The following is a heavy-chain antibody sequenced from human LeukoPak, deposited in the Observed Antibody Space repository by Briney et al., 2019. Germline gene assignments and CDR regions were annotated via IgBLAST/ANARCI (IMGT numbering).Heavy chain of an antibody. Sequence: PSETLSLTCTVSGGSISFFYWSWIRQPPGKGLEWIGEINHSGSTNYNPSLKSRVTISVDTSKNQFSLKLSSVTAADTAVYYCARLGVTMVRGVSYNWFDPWGQGTLVTVSS. CDR1: GGSISFFY. D-gene: IGHD3-10*01. CDR3: ARLGVTMVRGVSYNWFDP. V-gene: IGHV4-34*01. CDR2: INHSGST. J-gene: IGHJ5*02.